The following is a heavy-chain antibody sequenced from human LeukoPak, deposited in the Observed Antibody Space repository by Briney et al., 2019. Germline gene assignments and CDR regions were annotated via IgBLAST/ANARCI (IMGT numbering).Heavy chain of an antibody. CDR1: GGSISSRRFY. D-gene: IGHD5-24*01. Sequence: PSETLSFNCTVSGGSISSRRFYWGWIRQPPGKGLEWIGSIYSSGTTYYSPSLKNRVTISVDTSKNQCSLKPNSVTAADTAVYYCARVDGYFDYWGQGTLVTVSS. CDR3: ARVDGYFDY. J-gene: IGHJ4*02. V-gene: IGHV4-39*01. CDR2: IYSSGTT.